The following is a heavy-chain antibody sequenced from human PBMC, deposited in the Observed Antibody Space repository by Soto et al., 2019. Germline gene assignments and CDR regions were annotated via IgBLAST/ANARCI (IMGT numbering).Heavy chain of an antibody. CDR3: ARGPLLWGDV. CDR1: GYTFTSYA. CDR2: INAGNGNT. V-gene: IGHV1-3*01. J-gene: IGHJ6*02. Sequence: QVQLVQSGAEVKKPGASVKVSCKASGYTFTSYAMHWVRQAPGQRLEWMGWINAGNGNTKYSQKFQGRVTITRDTTASPAYMKVSSLRSEDTAVYYCARGPLLWGDVWGQGTTVTVSS. D-gene: IGHD3-10*01.